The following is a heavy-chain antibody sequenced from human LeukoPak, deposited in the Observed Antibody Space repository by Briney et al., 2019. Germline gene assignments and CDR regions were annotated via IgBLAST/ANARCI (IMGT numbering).Heavy chain of an antibody. CDR2: FDPEDGET. D-gene: IGHD3-22*01. CDR1: GYTLTELS. Sequence: ASVKVSCKVSGYTLTELSMHWVRQAPGKGLEWMGGFDPEDGETIYAQKFQGRVTMTEDTSTDTAYMELSSLRSEDTAVYYCAAPLITMIADYYYYYGMDVWGQGTTVTVSS. V-gene: IGHV1-24*01. J-gene: IGHJ6*02. CDR3: AAPLITMIADYYYYYGMDV.